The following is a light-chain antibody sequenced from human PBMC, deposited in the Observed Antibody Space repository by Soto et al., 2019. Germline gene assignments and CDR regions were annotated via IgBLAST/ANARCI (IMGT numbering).Light chain of an antibody. Sequence: QSVLTQPPPVSGAPGQRVTISCTGSSSNIGAGYDVHWYQQLPGTAPKLLIYGNSNRPSGVPDRFSGSKSGTSASLAITGLQAEDEADYYCQSYDSTLSGSGFGGGTKLTVL. CDR3: QSYDSTLSGSG. V-gene: IGLV1-40*01. CDR2: GNS. CDR1: SSNIGAGYD. J-gene: IGLJ3*02.